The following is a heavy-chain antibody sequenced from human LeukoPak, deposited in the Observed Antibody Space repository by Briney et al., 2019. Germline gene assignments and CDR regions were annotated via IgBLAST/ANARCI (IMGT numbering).Heavy chain of an antibody. CDR1: GFTFSTYS. V-gene: IGHV3-30*04. Sequence: GGSLRLSCAASGFTFSTYSMHWVRQAPGKGLEWVAATSHDGSNKNYADSVKGRFTISRDNSKNTRYLQMNSLRAEDTAVYYCARGGGIVVVTNVSYWGQGTLVTVSS. CDR3: ARGGGIVVVTNVSY. J-gene: IGHJ4*02. D-gene: IGHD3-22*01. CDR2: TSHDGSNK.